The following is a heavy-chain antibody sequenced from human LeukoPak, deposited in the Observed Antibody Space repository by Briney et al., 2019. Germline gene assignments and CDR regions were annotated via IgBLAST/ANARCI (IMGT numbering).Heavy chain of an antibody. Sequence: PSETLSLTCTVSGGSISSYYWSWIRQPAGKGLEWIGRIYTSGSTNYNPSLKSRVTMSVDTSQNQFSPKLSSVTAADTAVYYCARGPYYYDSSGYYLDYWGQGTLVTVSS. J-gene: IGHJ4*02. CDR2: IYTSGST. D-gene: IGHD3-22*01. CDR3: ARGPYYYDSSGYYLDY. CDR1: GGSISSYY. V-gene: IGHV4-4*07.